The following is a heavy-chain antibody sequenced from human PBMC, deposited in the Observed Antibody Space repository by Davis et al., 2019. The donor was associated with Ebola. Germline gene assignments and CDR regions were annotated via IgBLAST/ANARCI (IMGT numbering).Heavy chain of an antibody. V-gene: IGHV3-30-3*01. CDR2: ISYDGHSQ. J-gene: IGHJ4*02. D-gene: IGHD4-17*01. CDR3: TREYGDYDY. CDR1: GFSFSTFA. Sequence: GESLKISCAASGFSFSTFAMHWVRQAPGKGLEWLGLISYDGHSQYYADSVRGRFTISRDDSKNTAYLQMKSLETEDTAVYYCTREYGDYDYWGQGTLVTVSS.